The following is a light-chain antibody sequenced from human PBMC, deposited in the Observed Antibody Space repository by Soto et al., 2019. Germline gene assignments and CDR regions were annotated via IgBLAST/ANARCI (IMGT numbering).Light chain of an antibody. V-gene: IGKV3-11*01. CDR1: QSVGSY. Sequence: EIVLTQSPATLSLSPGERATLSCRASQSVGSYLAWYQQRPGQAPRLLIYGASTRATGIPDRFSGSGSGTDFTLTISSLEPEDFAVYHCQQRSNWPITFGQGTRLEI. CDR2: GAS. CDR3: QQRSNWPIT. J-gene: IGKJ5*01.